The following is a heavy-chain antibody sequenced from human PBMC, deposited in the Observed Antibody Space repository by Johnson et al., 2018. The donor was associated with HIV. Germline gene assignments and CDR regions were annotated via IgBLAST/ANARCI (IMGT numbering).Heavy chain of an antibody. D-gene: IGHD1-26*01. Sequence: VQLVESGGGLVQPGRSLRLSCAASGFTVSSNYMSWVRQGPGKGLERVGFIRSKDYGGTTEYAESVKGRFTISRDDSKSIAYLQMNSLKTEDTAVYYCTRATWVGASARHAFDIWGQGTMVIVSS. CDR2: IRSKDYGGTT. J-gene: IGHJ3*02. CDR3: TRATWVGASARHAFDI. V-gene: IGHV3-49*04. CDR1: GFTVSSNY.